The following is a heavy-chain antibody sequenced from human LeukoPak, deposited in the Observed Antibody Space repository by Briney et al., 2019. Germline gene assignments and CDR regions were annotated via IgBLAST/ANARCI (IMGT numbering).Heavy chain of an antibody. CDR1: GFTFSTYA. CDR2: ISGSVGTT. CDR3: AKTPLHDYGIDY. D-gene: IGHD4-17*01. Sequence: GGSLRLSCAASGFTFSTYAMTWVRQAPGKGLEWVSAISGSVGTTYYADSVKGRFTISRDNSKNTLYLQMNSLRAEDTAVYYCAKTPLHDYGIDYWGQGTLVTVSS. J-gene: IGHJ4*02. V-gene: IGHV3-23*01.